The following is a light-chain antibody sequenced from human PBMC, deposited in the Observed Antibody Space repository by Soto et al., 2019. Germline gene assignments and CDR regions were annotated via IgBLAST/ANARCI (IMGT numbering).Light chain of an antibody. CDR3: QQLNSYPIT. Sequence: DIQLTQSPSFLSASVGDRVTITCRASQGLSSDLAWYQQKPGKAPKLLIYAASTLQSGVPSRFSGSVSGTEFTLPISSLQPEDFATYYCQQLNSYPITFGQGTRLEIK. V-gene: IGKV1-9*01. J-gene: IGKJ5*01. CDR1: QGLSSD. CDR2: AAS.